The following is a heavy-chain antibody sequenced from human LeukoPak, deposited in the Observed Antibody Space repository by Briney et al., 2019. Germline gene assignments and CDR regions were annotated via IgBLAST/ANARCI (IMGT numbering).Heavy chain of an antibody. J-gene: IGHJ5*01. D-gene: IGHD6-19*01. CDR1: GFTFDDYA. Sequence: PGGSLRLSCAASGFTFDDYAMHWVRQAPGKGLEWVSGISWNSGSIGYADSVKGRFTISRDNAKNSLYLQMDILKPEDPAFYYCAKVDGYNSGWYDSWGQGTLVTVSS. V-gene: IGHV3-9*01. CDR2: ISWNSGSI. CDR3: AKVDGYNSGWYDS.